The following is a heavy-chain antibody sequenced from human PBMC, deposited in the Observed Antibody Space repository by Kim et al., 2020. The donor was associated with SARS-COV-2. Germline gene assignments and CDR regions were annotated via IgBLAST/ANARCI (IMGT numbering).Heavy chain of an antibody. D-gene: IGHD3-22*01. V-gene: IGHV3-53*01. CDR1: GFTVSSNY. J-gene: IGHJ3*02. Sequence: GGSLRLSCAASGFTVSSNYMSWVRQAPGKGLEWVSVIYSGGSTYYADSVKGRFTISRDNSKNTLYLQMNSLRAEDTAVYYCAREKGSYYDSSGYYSDAFDIWGQGTMVTVSS. CDR2: IYSGGST. CDR3: AREKGSYYDSSGYYSDAFDI.